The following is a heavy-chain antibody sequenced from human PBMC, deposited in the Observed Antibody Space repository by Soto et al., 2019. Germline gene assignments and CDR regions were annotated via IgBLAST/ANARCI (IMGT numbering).Heavy chain of an antibody. CDR2: VYYSGST. D-gene: IGHD3-10*01. V-gene: IGHV4-39*01. CDR3: ARRFGPQGPFDP. CDR1: GGSIISSSYY. Sequence: WETLSLTCTVSGGSIISSSYYWGWIRQPPGKGLEWIGSVYYSGSTYSNPSPKSRVTISVATSKNQFALKLPSVTAADTAVYYCARRFGPQGPFDPRGQGTLVTVSS. J-gene: IGHJ5*02.